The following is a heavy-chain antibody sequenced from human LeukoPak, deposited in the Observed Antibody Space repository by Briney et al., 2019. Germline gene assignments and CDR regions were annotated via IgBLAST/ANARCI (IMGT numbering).Heavy chain of an antibody. CDR2: IYYTGST. V-gene: IGHV4-59*01. CDR1: GDSISGNY. Sequence: PSETLSLTCAVSGDSISGNYWSWIRQPPGKGLEWIAYIYYTGSTSYNPSLKSRVTISVDTSKNHFSLRLSSVTEADTAVYYCATRNGDYWYFDLWGRGTLVTVSS. CDR3: ATRNGDYWYFDL. D-gene: IGHD4-17*01. J-gene: IGHJ2*01.